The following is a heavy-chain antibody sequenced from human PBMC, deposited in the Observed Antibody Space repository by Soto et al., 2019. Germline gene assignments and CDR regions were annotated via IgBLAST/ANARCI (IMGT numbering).Heavy chain of an antibody. D-gene: IGHD3-22*01. CDR2: IKSDGSGT. CDR3: ARWDGDRYDGNGYLGRH. J-gene: IGHJ4*02. V-gene: IGHV3-74*01. Sequence: EVQLVESGGGLVQPGESLTLSCAASGFTFSSYWMHWVRQAPGKGLVWVSRIKSDGSGTYYADFVKGRLTISRDNAKNTLYLQMISLRVEATAVSFSARWDGDRYDGNGYLGRHWGQATLVTVSS. CDR1: GFTFSSYW.